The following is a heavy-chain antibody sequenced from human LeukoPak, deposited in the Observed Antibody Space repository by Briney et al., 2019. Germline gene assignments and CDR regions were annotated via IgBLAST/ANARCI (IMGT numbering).Heavy chain of an antibody. V-gene: IGHV3-21*01. J-gene: IGHJ6*03. CDR2: XSSSSSYI. CDR3: ARDKRGIAARYYYYMDV. CDR1: GXTFSXYX. Sequence: ASGXTFSXYXMNWXXXAPGKXXXXXSSXSSSSSYIYYADSVKGRFTISRDNAKNSLYLQMNSLRAEDTAVYYCARDKRGIAARYYYYMDVWGKGTTVTVSS. D-gene: IGHD6-6*01.